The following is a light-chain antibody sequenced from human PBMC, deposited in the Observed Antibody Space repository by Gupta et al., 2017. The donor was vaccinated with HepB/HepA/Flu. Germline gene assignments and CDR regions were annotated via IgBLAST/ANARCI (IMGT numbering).Light chain of an antibody. CDR2: KAS. Sequence: DNQMTQSPSTLSASVGDRVTITCRASQSISTWLTWYQQKPGKAPKLLIYKASSLEGGVPSRFSGSGSGTEFTLTISGLQPDDFATYYCQQYNSYITFGGGTKVEIK. CDR1: QSISTW. V-gene: IGKV1-5*03. J-gene: IGKJ4*01. CDR3: QQYNSYIT.